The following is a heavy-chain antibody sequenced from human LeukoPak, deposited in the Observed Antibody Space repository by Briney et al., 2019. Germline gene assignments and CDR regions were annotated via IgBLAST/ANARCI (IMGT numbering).Heavy chain of an antibody. D-gene: IGHD3-10*01. V-gene: IGHV1-69*04. CDR3: ARTYYYGSGSYLNWFDP. J-gene: IGHJ5*02. Sequence: SVKVSCKASGGTFNSYAISWVRQAPGQGLEWMGRIIPILGIANYAQKFQGRVTITADKSTSTAYMELSSLRSEDTAVYYCARTYYYGSGSYLNWFDPWGQGTLVTVSS. CDR1: GGTFNSYA. CDR2: IIPILGIA.